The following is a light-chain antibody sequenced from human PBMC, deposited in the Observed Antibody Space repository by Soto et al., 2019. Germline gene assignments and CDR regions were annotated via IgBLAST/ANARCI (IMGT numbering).Light chain of an antibody. J-gene: IGKJ4*01. V-gene: IGKV1-33*01. CDR2: DAS. CDR3: QQYDYLPLT. Sequence: DIQMTQAPSSLSASVGDRVTVTCQASQDITNYLNWYQRKPGKAPQLLIYDASNLETGVPSRFSGSGSGTDFTFTISSLQPEDIATYYCQQYDYLPLTFGGGTKVDIK. CDR1: QDITNY.